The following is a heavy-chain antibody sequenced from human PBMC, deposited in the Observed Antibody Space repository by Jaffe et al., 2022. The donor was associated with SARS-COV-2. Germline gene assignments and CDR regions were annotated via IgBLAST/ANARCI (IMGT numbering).Heavy chain of an antibody. CDR1: GYTFTNYY. CDR2: INPSGGST. D-gene: IGHD6-19*01. J-gene: IGHJ6*02. V-gene: IGHV1-46*01. CDR3: ARSRSTIAVAGVGYGMDV. Sequence: QVQLVQSGAEVKKPGASVKVSCQASGYTFTNYYMHWVRQAPGQGLEWMGIINPSGGSTTYAQRFQGRVTMTTDTPTTTVYMELSSLRSEDSAVYYCARSRSTIAVAGVGYGMDVWGQGTTVTVSS.